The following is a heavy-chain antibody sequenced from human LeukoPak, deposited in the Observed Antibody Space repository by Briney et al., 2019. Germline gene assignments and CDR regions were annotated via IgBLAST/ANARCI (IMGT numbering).Heavy chain of an antibody. CDR2: IYSGGTT. CDR1: GFTVSNNC. Sequence: GGSLSLSCTASGFTVSNNCMNWVRQAPGKGLEWVALIYSGGTTNYADSVKGRFTISRDNSKNTLYLQMTNVRVEDTAVYYCARDPPGIVASVSEGWGQGTMVTVSS. CDR3: ARDPPGIVASVSEG. J-gene: IGHJ4*02. D-gene: IGHD2/OR15-2a*01. V-gene: IGHV3-53*01.